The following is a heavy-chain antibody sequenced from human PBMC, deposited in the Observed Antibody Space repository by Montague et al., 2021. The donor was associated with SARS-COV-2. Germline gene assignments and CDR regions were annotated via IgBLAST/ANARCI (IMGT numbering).Heavy chain of an antibody. J-gene: IGHJ6*02. CDR1: RDSVSSNSAI. Sequence: CAISRDSVSSNSAIWSWIRQSPSTGLEWLGRTYYRSKWYNDYAVSVKSRISINPDTSKNQFSLQLNSVTPDDTAVYYCARLKYGMDVWGQGTTVTVSS. V-gene: IGHV6-1*01. CDR3: ARLKYGMDV. CDR2: TYYRSKWYN.